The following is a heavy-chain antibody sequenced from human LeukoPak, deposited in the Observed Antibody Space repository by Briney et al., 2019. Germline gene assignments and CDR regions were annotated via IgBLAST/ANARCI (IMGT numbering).Heavy chain of an antibody. Sequence: ASVKVSCKASGYTFTDYYMHWVRQAPGQGLEWMGWINPKSGGTSYTQNFQGRVSMTRDTSISTAYMEVSRLRYDDTAVYYCARDRRSRINYYFDYWGQGTLVTVPS. V-gene: IGHV1-2*02. CDR1: GYTFTDYY. D-gene: IGHD1-14*01. J-gene: IGHJ4*02. CDR3: ARDRRSRINYYFDY. CDR2: INPKSGGT.